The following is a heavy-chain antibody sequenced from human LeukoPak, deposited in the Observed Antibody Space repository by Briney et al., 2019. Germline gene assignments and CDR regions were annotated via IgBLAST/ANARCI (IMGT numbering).Heavy chain of an antibody. J-gene: IGHJ6*02. CDR2: ISYDGSNK. V-gene: IGHV3-30*18. Sequence: GRSLRLSCAASGFTFSSYGMHWVRQAPGKGLERVAVISYDGSNKYYADSVKGRFTISRDNYKNTLYLQMNSLRAEDTAVYYCAKDGYYYDSSGYSIVRYYYGMDVWGQGTTVTVSS. CDR3: AKDGYYYDSSGYSIVRYYYGMDV. CDR1: GFTFSSYG. D-gene: IGHD3-22*01.